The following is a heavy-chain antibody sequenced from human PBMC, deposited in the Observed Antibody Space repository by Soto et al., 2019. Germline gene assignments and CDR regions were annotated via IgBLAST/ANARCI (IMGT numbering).Heavy chain of an antibody. D-gene: IGHD1-7*01. V-gene: IGHV4-4*02. CDR2: IYHSGSA. J-gene: IGHJ5*02. CDR1: GGSISRDKW. CDR3: ASRGWNYVFDP. Sequence: QVQLQESGPGLVKPSGTLSLTCGVSGGSISRDKWWSWVRQPPGRGLEWIGEIYHSGSANYNPSLECRVNRSVDKSKNQFSLNLNSVTAADTAVYYCASRGWNYVFDPWGKGTLVTVSS.